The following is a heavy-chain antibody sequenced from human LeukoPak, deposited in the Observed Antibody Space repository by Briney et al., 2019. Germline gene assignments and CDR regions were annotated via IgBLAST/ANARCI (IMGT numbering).Heavy chain of an antibody. CDR2: TYYRSKWYN. J-gene: IGHJ5*02. CDR1: GDTVSSKSAA. V-gene: IGHV6-1*01. Sequence: SQTLSLTCDISGDTVSSKSAAWNWIRQSPSRGLEWLGRTYYRSKWYNDYAVSVKSRITINPDTSKNQFSLQLSSVTPEDTAVYYCAGGYSSGGKWFDPWGQGTLVTVSS. D-gene: IGHD6-19*01. CDR3: AGGYSSGGKWFDP.